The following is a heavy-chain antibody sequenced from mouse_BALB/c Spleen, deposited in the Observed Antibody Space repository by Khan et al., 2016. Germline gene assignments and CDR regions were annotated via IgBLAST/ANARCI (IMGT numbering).Heavy chain of an antibody. Sequence: EVQLQESGPGLVKPSQTVSLTCTVTGISITTGNYRWRWIRQFPGNKLEWIGYIYYSGTITYNPSLTSRTTITRDTSKNQFFLEMNSVTAEDTATYYCAREGYGNYDYWGQGTTLTVSS. CDR1: GISITTGNYR. CDR3: AREGYGNYDY. J-gene: IGHJ2*01. D-gene: IGHD2-10*02. CDR2: IYYSGTI. V-gene: IGHV3-5*02.